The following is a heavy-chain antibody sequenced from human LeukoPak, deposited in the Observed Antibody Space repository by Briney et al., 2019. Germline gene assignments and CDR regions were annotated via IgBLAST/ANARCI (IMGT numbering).Heavy chain of an antibody. CDR2: IRSKTNNYAT. Sequence: GGSLKLPCAASGFTFSGYAMHWVRQASGKGLEWVGRIRSKTNNYATAYAASVKGRFTISRDDSKDTAYLQMNSLKTEDTAVYYCTSPSVGRRDGYNTDAFDIWGQGTMVTVSS. D-gene: IGHD5-24*01. CDR3: TSPSVGRRDGYNTDAFDI. CDR1: GFTFSGYA. J-gene: IGHJ3*02. V-gene: IGHV3-73*01.